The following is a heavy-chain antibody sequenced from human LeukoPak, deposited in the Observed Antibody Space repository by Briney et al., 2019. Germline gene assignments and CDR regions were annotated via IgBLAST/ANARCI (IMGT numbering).Heavy chain of an antibody. CDR3: AKDRAGFSTDGYFDL. V-gene: IGHV3-33*03. CDR2: MWYDGSNK. CDR1: GFNFSSYD. J-gene: IGHJ2*01. Sequence: PGGSVRLSCAASGFNFSSYDMHWVRQARGKGLEGVSFMWYDGSNKYDAESVNGRFTISRDNSKKILYLQMTRLRPEDTAVYYCAKDRAGFSTDGYFDLWGRGTLVTVSP.